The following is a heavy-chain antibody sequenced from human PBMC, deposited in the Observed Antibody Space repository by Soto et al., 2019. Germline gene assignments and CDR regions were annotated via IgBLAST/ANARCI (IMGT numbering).Heavy chain of an antibody. V-gene: IGHV4-61*01. CDR1: GGSVSSGSYY. CDR3: ARGEGMSDAFDI. D-gene: IGHD6-13*01. Sequence: QVQLQESGPGLVKPSETLSLTCTVSGGSVSSGSYYWSWIRQPPGKGLEWIGYIYYSGSTNYNPSPKSRVPISVDTSKHPFSLKLSSVTAADTAVYYCARGEGMSDAFDIWGQGTMVTVSS. CDR2: IYYSGST. J-gene: IGHJ3*02.